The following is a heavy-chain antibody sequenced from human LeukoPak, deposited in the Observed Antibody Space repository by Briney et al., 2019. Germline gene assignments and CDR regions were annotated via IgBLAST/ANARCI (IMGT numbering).Heavy chain of an antibody. CDR2: ISGSGGST. V-gene: IGHV3-23*01. J-gene: IGHJ4*02. Sequence: GGSLRLSCAAPGFTFSSHAMSWVRQAPGKGLEWVSAISGSGGSTYYADSVKGRFTISRDNTKNTLYLQMNSLRAEDTAVYFWAKGKGIDTIPAAPDFWGQGTLVTVSS. D-gene: IGHD2-2*01. CDR3: AKGKGIDTIPAAPDF. CDR1: GFTFSSHA.